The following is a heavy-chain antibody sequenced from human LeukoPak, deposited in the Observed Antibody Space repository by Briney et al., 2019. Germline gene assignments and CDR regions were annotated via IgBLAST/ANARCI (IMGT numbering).Heavy chain of an antibody. CDR1: EFTFSSYA. CDR2: ISASGVST. D-gene: IGHD6-19*01. Sequence: GGSLRLSCAASEFTFSSYAMSWVRQAPGKGLEWVSAISASGVSTYYADSVKGRFTISRDNSKNTLYLQMNSLRAEDTAVYYCARDLRGIAVADYWGQGTLVTVS. V-gene: IGHV3-23*01. CDR3: ARDLRGIAVADY. J-gene: IGHJ4*02.